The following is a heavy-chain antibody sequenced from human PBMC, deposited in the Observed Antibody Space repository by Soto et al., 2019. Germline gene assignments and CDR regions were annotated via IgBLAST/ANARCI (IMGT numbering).Heavy chain of an antibody. V-gene: IGHV3-30*04. CDR3: AKEGVADKYYSYGMDV. J-gene: IGHJ6*02. CDR1: GFTFSSYP. CDR2: ISSDGNDK. Sequence: QVQLVESGGGVVQPGRSLRLSCVASGFTFSSYPIHWVRQAPGKGLEWVTTISSDGNDKYYSDSVKGRFTTSRDNSKNTVYLQMNNLRVEDTAVYYCAKEGVADKYYSYGMDVWGQGTTVNVSS. D-gene: IGHD3-3*01.